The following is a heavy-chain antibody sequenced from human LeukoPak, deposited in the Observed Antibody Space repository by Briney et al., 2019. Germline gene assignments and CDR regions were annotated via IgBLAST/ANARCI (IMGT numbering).Heavy chain of an antibody. CDR1: GFTFSSYG. Sequence: GGPLRLSCAASGFTFSSYGMHWVRQATGKGLEWVAFIRPDGSNKYYADSVTGRFTISRDNSKNPLYLQMSSLRADDTAVSSFAAEEGYLTNSGNYKGVDHWGQGTLVTVSS. CDR2: IRPDGSNK. V-gene: IGHV3-30*02. CDR3: AAEEGYLTNSGNYKGVDH. D-gene: IGHD1-26*01. J-gene: IGHJ4*02.